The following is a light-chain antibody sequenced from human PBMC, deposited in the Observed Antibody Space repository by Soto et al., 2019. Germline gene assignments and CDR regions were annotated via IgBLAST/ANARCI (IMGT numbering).Light chain of an antibody. J-gene: IGKJ1*01. V-gene: IGKV1D-16*01. Sequence: DIHMTQSPSSLSASVGDRVTITCRASQGISSWLAWYQQKPEKAPKLVIYDASSLQSGVPSRFSGSGSGTEFTLTISSLQPDDFATYYCQHYNSYSEAFGQGTKVDIK. CDR1: QGISSW. CDR3: QHYNSYSEA. CDR2: DAS.